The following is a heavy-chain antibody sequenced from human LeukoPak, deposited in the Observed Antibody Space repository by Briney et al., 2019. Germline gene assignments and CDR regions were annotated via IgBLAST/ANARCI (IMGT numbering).Heavy chain of an antibody. V-gene: IGHV3-48*03. J-gene: IGHJ4*02. D-gene: IGHD3-10*01. CDR1: GFTFSSYE. CDR3: ARDYLSGGGFDY. Sequence: GGSLRLSCAASGFTFSSYEMNWVRQAPGKGLEWVSYISSSGSTIYYADSVKGRFTISRDNAKNSLYLQMNSLRAEDTAVYYCARDYLSGGGFDYWDQGTLVTVSS. CDR2: ISSSGSTI.